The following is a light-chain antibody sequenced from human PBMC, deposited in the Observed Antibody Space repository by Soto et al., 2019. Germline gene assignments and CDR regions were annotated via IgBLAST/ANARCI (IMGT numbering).Light chain of an antibody. J-gene: IGKJ3*01. CDR3: QQYYGTPFT. V-gene: IGKV4-1*01. CDR2: WAS. CDR1: QSVLYSSNNKNY. Sequence: DIVLTQSPDSLAVSLGERATINCKSSQSVLYSSNNKNYLAWYQHKAGQPPKLLIYWASTRESGVPDRFSGSGSGTDFTLTISSLQAEDVAVYYCQQYYGTPFTFGPGTKVDIK.